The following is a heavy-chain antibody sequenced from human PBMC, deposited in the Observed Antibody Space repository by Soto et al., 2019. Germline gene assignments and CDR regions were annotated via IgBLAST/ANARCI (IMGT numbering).Heavy chain of an antibody. Sequence: PGGSLRLSCAASGFTFSSYGMHWVRQAPGKGLEWVAVISYDGSNKYYADSVKGRFTISRDNSKNTLYLQMNSLRAEDTAVYYCAKGTYYYDSSGYNYPAPYYYYGMDVWGQGTTVTSP. CDR2: ISYDGSNK. CDR1: GFTFSSYG. CDR3: AKGTYYYDSSGYNYPAPYYYYGMDV. J-gene: IGHJ6*02. D-gene: IGHD3-22*01. V-gene: IGHV3-30*18.